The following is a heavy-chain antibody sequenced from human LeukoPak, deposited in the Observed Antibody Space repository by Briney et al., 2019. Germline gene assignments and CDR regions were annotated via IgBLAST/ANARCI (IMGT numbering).Heavy chain of an antibody. CDR3: ARDQPFTSERLVVVGLDY. Sequence: GGSLRLSCAASGFTFSSYWMHWVRQAPGKGLVWVSHINRDGSSTSYADSVKGRFTISRDNAKNTLYLQMNSLRAEDTALYYCARDQPFTSERLVVVGLDYWGQGTLVTVSS. V-gene: IGHV3-74*01. CDR1: GFTFSSYW. D-gene: IGHD3-22*01. J-gene: IGHJ4*02. CDR2: INRDGSST.